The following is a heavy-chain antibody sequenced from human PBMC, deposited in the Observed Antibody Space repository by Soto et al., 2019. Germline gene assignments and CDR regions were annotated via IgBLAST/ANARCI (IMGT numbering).Heavy chain of an antibody. CDR2: ISASGAYT. V-gene: IGHV3-23*01. D-gene: IGHD6-6*01. J-gene: IGHJ4*02. CDR1: GFTFSSYA. CDR3: AKEVIAARPYYFDY. Sequence: GGSLRLSCAASGFTFSSYAVSWALQTPGKGLEWVSTISASGAYTYYVDSVKGRFTISRDNSRNTLYLQMRSLRAGDTATYYCAKEVIAARPYYFDYWGQGTLVTVSS.